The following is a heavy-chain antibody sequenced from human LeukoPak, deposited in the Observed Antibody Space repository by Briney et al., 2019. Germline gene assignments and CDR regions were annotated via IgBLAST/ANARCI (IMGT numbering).Heavy chain of an antibody. V-gene: IGHV4-39*01. Sequence: PSETLSLTCTVSGGSISSSSYYWGWIRQPPGKGLEWIGSIYYSGSTYYNPSLKSRVTISVDTSKNQFSLKLSSVTAADTAVYYSAGGEISMIVVVITDDAFDIWGQGTMVTVSS. CDR2: IYYSGST. D-gene: IGHD3-22*01. CDR1: GGSISSSSYY. J-gene: IGHJ3*02. CDR3: AGGEISMIVVVITDDAFDI.